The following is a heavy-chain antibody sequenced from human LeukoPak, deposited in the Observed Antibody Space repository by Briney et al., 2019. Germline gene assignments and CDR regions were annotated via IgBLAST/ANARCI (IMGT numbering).Heavy chain of an antibody. CDR2: ISASGGST. J-gene: IGHJ4*02. D-gene: IGHD3-16*02. V-gene: IGHV3-23*01. Sequence: QTGGSLRLSCAASGLTFSSYAMNWVRQAPGKGLEWVSGISASGGSTYYADSVKGRFTISRDNSKNTLYLQMNSLRAEDTAVYYCAKTYDYVWGSYRKYYFDYWGQGTLVTVSS. CDR1: GLTFSSYA. CDR3: AKTYDYVWGSYRKYYFDY.